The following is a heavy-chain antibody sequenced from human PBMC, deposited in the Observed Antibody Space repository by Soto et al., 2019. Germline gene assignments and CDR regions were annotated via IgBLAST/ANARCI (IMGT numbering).Heavy chain of an antibody. Sequence: QVQLVESGGGVVQPGRSLRLSCAASGFTFSSYGMHWVRHAPGKGLEWVAVISYDGSNKYYADSVKGRFTISRDNSKNTLYLQMNSLRAEDTAVYYCAKVPSRTTVTTSGFDYWGQGTLVTVSS. V-gene: IGHV3-30*18. J-gene: IGHJ4*02. CDR3: AKVPSRTTVTTSGFDY. D-gene: IGHD4-17*01. CDR1: GFTFSSYG. CDR2: ISYDGSNK.